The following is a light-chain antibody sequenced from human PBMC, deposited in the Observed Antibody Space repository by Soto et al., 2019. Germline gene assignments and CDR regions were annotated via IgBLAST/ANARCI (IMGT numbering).Light chain of an antibody. CDR1: QSVSIK. Sequence: EIVMTQSPGTLSVSPGEEATLSCRASQSVSIKLAWYQQKPGQSPRILIYGASTRASGIPARLTGNGSWTEFALTISSIQSEDSAVYYCQQYDQWPSFGQGTKVDIK. V-gene: IGKV3-15*01. J-gene: IGKJ1*01. CDR3: QQYDQWPS. CDR2: GAS.